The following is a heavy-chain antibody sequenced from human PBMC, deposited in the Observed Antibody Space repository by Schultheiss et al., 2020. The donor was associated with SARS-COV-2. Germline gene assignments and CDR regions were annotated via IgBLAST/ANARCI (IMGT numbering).Heavy chain of an antibody. D-gene: IGHD1-26*01. CDR1: GGSISSGGYS. V-gene: IGHV4-30-2*01. CDR2: INHSGST. CDR3: ARSLVGARFDY. Sequence: SQTLSLTCTVSGGSISSGGYSWSWIRQPPGKGLEWIGEINHSGSTYYNPSLKSRVTISVDTSKNQFSLKLSSVTAADTAVYYCARSLVGARFDYWGQGTLVTVSS. J-gene: IGHJ4*02.